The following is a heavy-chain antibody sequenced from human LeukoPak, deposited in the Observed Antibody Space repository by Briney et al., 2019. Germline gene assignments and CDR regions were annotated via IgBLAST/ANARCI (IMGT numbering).Heavy chain of an antibody. D-gene: IGHD6-25*01. CDR1: GFTFSSYA. V-gene: IGHV3-23*01. J-gene: IGHJ6*02. Sequence: GGSLRLSCVASGFTFSSYAMSWVRQAPGKGLEWVSGISGSGGTTYYADSVKGHFTISRDNFKNTLYVQMNSLRAEDTAVYYCAKFRAASYYYYGMVVWGQGTTVTVSS. CDR3: AKFRAASYYYYGMVV. CDR2: ISGSGGTT.